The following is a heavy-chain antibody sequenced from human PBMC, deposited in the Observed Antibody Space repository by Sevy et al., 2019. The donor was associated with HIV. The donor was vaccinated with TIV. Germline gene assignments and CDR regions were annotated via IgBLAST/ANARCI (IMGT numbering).Heavy chain of an antibody. CDR2: ISAYKGNT. Sequence: ASVKVSCKASGYTFTSYGISWVRQAPGQGLEWMGLISAYKGNTNYAQKLQGRVTMTTDTSTSTGYMELRSLRSDDTAVYDYARATAQPSCYQCYYYYCGMDVWGQGTRVTVSS. CDR1: GYTFTSYG. CDR3: ARATAQPSCYQCYYYYCGMDV. D-gene: IGHD2-2*01. V-gene: IGHV1-18*01. J-gene: IGHJ6*02.